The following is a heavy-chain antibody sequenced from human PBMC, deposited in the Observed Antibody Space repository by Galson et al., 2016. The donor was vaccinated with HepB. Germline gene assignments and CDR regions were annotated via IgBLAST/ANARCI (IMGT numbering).Heavy chain of an antibody. CDR2: INPNNGGT. CDR1: GYTFTGYV. Sequence: SVKVSCKASGYTFTGYVIQWVRQAPGQGLEWMGSINPNNGGTNSAQKFQGRVTMTTDTSTSTAYMELRSLRSDDTAVYFCARADYYVSSGYFGAFDIWGQGTMVTVSS. V-gene: IGHV1-2*02. D-gene: IGHD3-22*01. J-gene: IGHJ3*02. CDR3: ARADYYVSSGYFGAFDI.